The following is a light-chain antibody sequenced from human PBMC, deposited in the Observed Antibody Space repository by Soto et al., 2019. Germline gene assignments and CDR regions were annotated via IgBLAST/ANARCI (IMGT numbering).Light chain of an antibody. J-gene: IGKJ3*01. V-gene: IGKV1-17*01. Sequence: DIQMTQSPSSLSASVGDRVTITCRASQAIRNTLGWYQQKAGKAPKRLIYAASSFQSGVPSSFSGSGSGTEFTLTITSLQPDDFATYYCQQLKSYPRTFGPGT. CDR3: QQLKSYPRT. CDR1: QAIRNT. CDR2: AAS.